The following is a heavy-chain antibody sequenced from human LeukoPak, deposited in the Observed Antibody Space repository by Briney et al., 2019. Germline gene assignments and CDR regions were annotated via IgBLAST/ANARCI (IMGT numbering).Heavy chain of an antibody. V-gene: IGHV3-21*01. CDR2: ISSGSSFI. CDR3: ARESSGYFY. D-gene: IGHD3-22*01. Sequence: AGGSLRLSCAASGFTFSTYSMNWVRQAPGKGLEWVSSISSGSSFIYYADSVKGRFTIYRDNAKYSLFLQMNSLRAEDTAVYYCARESSGYFYWGQGTLVTVSS. J-gene: IGHJ4*02. CDR1: GFTFSTYS.